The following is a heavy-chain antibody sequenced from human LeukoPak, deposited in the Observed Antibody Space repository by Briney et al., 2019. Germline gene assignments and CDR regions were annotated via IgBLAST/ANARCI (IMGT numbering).Heavy chain of an antibody. J-gene: IGHJ4*02. D-gene: IGHD5-24*01. V-gene: IGHV3-21*01. Sequence: PGGSLRLSCAASGFTFSSYSMNWVRQAPGKGLEWVSSISSSSSYIYYADSVKGRFTISRDNTKNSLYLQMDSLRAEDTAVYYCARDSEMATIPVYFDYWGQGTLVTVSS. CDR1: GFTFSSYS. CDR3: ARDSEMATIPVYFDY. CDR2: ISSSSSYI.